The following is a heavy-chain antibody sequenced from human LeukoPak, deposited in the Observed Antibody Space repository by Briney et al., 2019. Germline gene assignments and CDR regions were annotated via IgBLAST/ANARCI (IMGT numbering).Heavy chain of an antibody. Sequence: GSLRLSCGASGLTFSTYSMNWVRQAPGKGLEWVSYISSDSGTRYYADSVKGRFTISRDNAKNSLYLQMNSLRAEDTAVYYCARGVALVPAATLDYWGQGTLVTVSS. CDR2: ISSDSGTR. D-gene: IGHD2-2*01. CDR1: GLTFSTYS. J-gene: IGHJ4*02. V-gene: IGHV3-48*01. CDR3: ARGVALVPAATLDY.